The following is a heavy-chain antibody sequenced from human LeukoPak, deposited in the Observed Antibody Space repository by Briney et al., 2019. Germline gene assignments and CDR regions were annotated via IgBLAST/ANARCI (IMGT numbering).Heavy chain of an antibody. CDR2: IWYDGSKE. J-gene: IGHJ4*02. D-gene: IGHD6-6*01. V-gene: IGHV3-33*01. CDR3: ARVVTEDSSSSDY. Sequence: GGSLRLSCAASQIIFSDYGMLWVRQAPGKGLEWVAVIWYDGSKEYYADSVKGRFTVSRDNAKNTLYLQMNSLRAEDTAVYYCARVVTEDSSSSDYWGQGTLVTVSS. CDR1: QIIFSDYG.